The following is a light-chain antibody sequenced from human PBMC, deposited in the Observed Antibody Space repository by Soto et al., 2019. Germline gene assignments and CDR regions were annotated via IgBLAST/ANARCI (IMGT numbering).Light chain of an antibody. Sequence: AIRMTQSPSSLSASTGDRVTITCRASQGISSYLAWYQQKPGKAPKLLIYAASTLQSGVPSRFSGSGSGTDFTLTISCLQSEDFATYYCQQYYLYPRTFGQGTKVDIK. CDR1: QGISSY. J-gene: IGKJ1*01. CDR3: QQYYLYPRT. V-gene: IGKV1-8*01. CDR2: AAS.